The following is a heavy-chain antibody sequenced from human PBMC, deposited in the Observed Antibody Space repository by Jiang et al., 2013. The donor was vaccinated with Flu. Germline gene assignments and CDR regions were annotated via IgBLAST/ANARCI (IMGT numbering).Heavy chain of an antibody. CDR1: GDTFSTYA. D-gene: IGHD2-2*01. Sequence: SSVKVSCKASGDTFSTYAISWVRQAPGQGLEWMGGIIPIFGTANYAQKFQDRVTITAHESTSTAYMELSSLRSEDTAMYYCARDQGLYCSSTSCSGWFDPWGQGTLVTVSS. CDR3: ARDQGLYCSSTSCSGWFDP. CDR2: IIPIFGTA. V-gene: IGHV1-69*01. J-gene: IGHJ5*02.